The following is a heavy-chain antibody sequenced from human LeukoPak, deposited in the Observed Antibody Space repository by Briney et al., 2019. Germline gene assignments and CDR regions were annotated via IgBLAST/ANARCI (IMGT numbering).Heavy chain of an antibody. V-gene: IGHV4-38-2*02. D-gene: IGHD1-26*01. CDR3: TRLSHVAGAPKVSWFDP. Sequence: PSETLSLTCTVSAYSISNGFLWGWIRQPPGKGLEWIGSIYHSGTTYYNPSLKSRVTMSVDTSKNQFSLKLSAVTAADTAVYYCTRLSHVAGAPKVSWFDPWGQGTLVTASS. CDR2: IYHSGTT. CDR1: AYSISNGFL. J-gene: IGHJ5*02.